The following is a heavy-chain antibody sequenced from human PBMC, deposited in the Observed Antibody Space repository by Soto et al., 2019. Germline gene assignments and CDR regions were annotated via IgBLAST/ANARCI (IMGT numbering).Heavy chain of an antibody. CDR1: GFTFGNYA. J-gene: IGHJ4*02. Sequence: EVQLMESGGGLVQPGGSLRLSCAASGFTFGNYAMSWVRQAPGKGPEWVSAVSGSNDGTWYVDSVKGRFTISRDNSMDTLYLQMSSLRVEDTAIYYCAKEAAVVGLGWFDYWGQGTPVAVSS. CDR2: VSGSNDGT. V-gene: IGHV3-23*01. CDR3: AKEAAVVGLGWFDY. D-gene: IGHD6-19*01.